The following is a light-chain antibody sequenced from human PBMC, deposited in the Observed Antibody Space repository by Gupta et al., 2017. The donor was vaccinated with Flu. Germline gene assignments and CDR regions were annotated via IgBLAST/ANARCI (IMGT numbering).Light chain of an antibody. J-gene: IGKJ2*01. V-gene: IGKV2-28*01. CDR1: QSLVHSNGLNY. CDR2: WVS. Sequence: DIVMTQSPVTLPVTPGEPASFSCRSSQSLVHSNGLNYLDWYLQRPGQTPQLLIYWVSNRVSGVPDRFSGSGSGTEFTLKISSVEAEHVVIYYCWQSVPTPFTFGQGTRLDIK. CDR3: WQSVPTPFT.